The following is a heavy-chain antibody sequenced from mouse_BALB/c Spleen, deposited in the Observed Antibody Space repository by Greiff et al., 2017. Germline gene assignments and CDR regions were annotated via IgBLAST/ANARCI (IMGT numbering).Heavy chain of an antibody. CDR3: ARFYYGSSYYAMDY. CDR1: GDSLPRGY. J-gene: IGHJ4*01. CDR2: ISYSGST. Sequence: VQLQQSGPSLLEPSPALSLTCSVTGDSLPRGYWNLDRKFPGDKLEYMGYISYSGSTYYNPSLKSRISITRDTSKNQYYLQLNSVTTEDTATYYCARFYYGSSYYAMDYWGQGTSVTVSS. D-gene: IGHD1-1*01. V-gene: IGHV3-8*02.